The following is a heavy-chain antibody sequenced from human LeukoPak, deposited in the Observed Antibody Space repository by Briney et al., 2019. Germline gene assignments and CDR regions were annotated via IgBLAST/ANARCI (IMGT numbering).Heavy chain of an antibody. CDR3: ARGQGGSYYYFDY. CDR2: IIPSGGST. D-gene: IGHD1-26*01. CDR1: GGTFSSYA. Sequence: GASVKVSCKASGGTFSSYAISWVRQAPGQGLEWMGIIIPSGGSTNYAQNFQGRVTMTRDTSTSTVYMELSSLRYDDTAVYYCARGQGGSYYYFDYWGQGTLVTVSS. V-gene: IGHV1-46*01. J-gene: IGHJ4*02.